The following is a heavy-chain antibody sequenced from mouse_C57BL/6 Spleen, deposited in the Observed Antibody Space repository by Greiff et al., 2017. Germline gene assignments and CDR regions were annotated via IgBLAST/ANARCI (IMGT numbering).Heavy chain of an antibody. V-gene: IGHV5-6*02. CDR2: ISSGGSYT. Sequence: DVMLVESGGDLVKPGGSLKLSCAASGFTFSSYGMSWVRQTPDKRLEWVATISSGGSYTYYPDSVKGRFTISRDNAKNTLYLQMSSLKSEDTAMXYCARHLRSYYFDYWGQGTTLTVSS. J-gene: IGHJ2*01. CDR1: GFTFSSYG. D-gene: IGHD1-1*01. CDR3: ARHLRSYYFDY.